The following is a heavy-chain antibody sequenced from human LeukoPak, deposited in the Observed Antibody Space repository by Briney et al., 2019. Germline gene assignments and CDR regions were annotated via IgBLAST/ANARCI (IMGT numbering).Heavy chain of an antibody. CDR1: GYTFTSYD. D-gene: IGHD2-2*01. J-gene: IGHJ4*02. V-gene: IGHV1-2*06. CDR2: INPNSGGT. CDR3: ARLCSSTSCYLVEDY. Sequence: ASVKVSCKASGYTFTSYDINWVRQATGQGLEWMGRINPNSGGTNYAQKFQGRVTMTRDTSISTAYMELSRLRSDDTAVYYCARLCSSTSCYLVEDYWGQGTLVTVSS.